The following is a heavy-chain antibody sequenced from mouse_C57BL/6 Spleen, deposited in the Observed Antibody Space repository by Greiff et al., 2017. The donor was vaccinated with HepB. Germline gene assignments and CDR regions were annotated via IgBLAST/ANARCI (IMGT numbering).Heavy chain of an antibody. Sequence: EVKLMESGPGLVKPSQSLSLTCSVTGYSITSGYYWNWIRQFPGNKLEWMGYISYDGSNNYNPSLKNRISITRDTSKNQFFLKLNSVTTEDTATYYCARDRYYGSSPGHFDVWGTGTTVTVSS. V-gene: IGHV3-6*01. CDR2: ISYDGSN. CDR1: GYSITSGYY. D-gene: IGHD1-1*01. J-gene: IGHJ1*03. CDR3: ARDRYYGSSPGHFDV.